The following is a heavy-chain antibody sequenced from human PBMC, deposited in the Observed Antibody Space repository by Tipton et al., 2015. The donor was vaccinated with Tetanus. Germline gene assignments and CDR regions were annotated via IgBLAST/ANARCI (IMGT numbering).Heavy chain of an antibody. CDR3: ARLYGSTWSDYGAFDI. CDR2: RYYTGST. Sequence: TLSLTCTVSGASINSGGYYWTWIRQRPGKGLEWIGYRYYTGSTYYTPYLRSRVTISFDTSQNQFSLNLTSVTAADTAVYYCARLYGSTWSDYGAFDIWGLETLVTVST. J-gene: IGHJ3*02. D-gene: IGHD3-16*01. CDR1: GASINSGGYY. V-gene: IGHV4-31*03.